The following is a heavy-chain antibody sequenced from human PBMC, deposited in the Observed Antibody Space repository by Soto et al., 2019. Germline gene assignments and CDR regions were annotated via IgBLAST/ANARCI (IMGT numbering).Heavy chain of an antibody. D-gene: IGHD5-12*01. CDR1: GGSISSGGYS. CDR2: IYHSGST. J-gene: IGHJ4*02. V-gene: IGHV4-30-2*01. CDR3: APGGGLPRYY. Sequence: SETLSLTCAVSGGSISSGGYSWSWFRQPPGKGLEWIGYIYHSGSTYYNPSLKSRVTISVDRSKNQLSLKLSSVTAADTAVYYCAPGGGLPRYYWGQGTLVTVSS.